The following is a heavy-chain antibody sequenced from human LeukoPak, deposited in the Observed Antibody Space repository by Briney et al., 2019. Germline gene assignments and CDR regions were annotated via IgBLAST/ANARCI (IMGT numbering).Heavy chain of an antibody. V-gene: IGHV4-39*01. J-gene: IGHJ4*02. CDR1: GGSISSSSYY. CDR3: ARSPGGAYFDY. D-gene: IGHD3-16*01. CDR2: IYNSGST. Sequence: PSETLSLTCTVSGGSISSSSYYWGWIRQPPGKGMEWIGNIYNSGSTYYNPSLKSRVTISADRSKNQFSLKLSSVTAADTAVYYCARSPGGAYFDYWGQGTLVTVSS.